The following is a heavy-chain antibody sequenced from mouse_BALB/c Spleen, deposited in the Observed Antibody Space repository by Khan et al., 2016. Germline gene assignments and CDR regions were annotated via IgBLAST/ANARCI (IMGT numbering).Heavy chain of an antibody. CDR1: GYTFTNYG. D-gene: IGHD1-2*01. CDR3: ARSFITTATGWYFDV. CDR2: INTYTGEP. V-gene: IGHV9-3-1*01. Sequence: LVESGPELKKPGETVKISCKASGYTFTNYGMNWVKQAPGKGLKWMGWINTYTGEPTYADDFKGRFAFSLETSASTAYLQINNLKNEDTATYFCARSFITTATGWYFDVWGAGTTVTVSS. J-gene: IGHJ1*01.